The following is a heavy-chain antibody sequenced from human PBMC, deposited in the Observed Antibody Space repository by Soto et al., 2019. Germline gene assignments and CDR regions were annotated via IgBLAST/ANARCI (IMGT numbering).Heavy chain of an antibody. CDR3: ATTLIFPNYSDSSGYLDALDI. Sequence: GESLKISCKASGYSFTSYWINWVRQMPGKGLEWMGKIDPSDSYTNYGPPFQGHVTISADKSITTAYLQWSSLEASDTAMYYCATTLIFPNYSDSSGYLDALDIWGQGTMVTVSS. V-gene: IGHV5-10-1*01. CDR2: IDPSDSYT. D-gene: IGHD3-22*01. CDR1: GYSFTSYW. J-gene: IGHJ3*02.